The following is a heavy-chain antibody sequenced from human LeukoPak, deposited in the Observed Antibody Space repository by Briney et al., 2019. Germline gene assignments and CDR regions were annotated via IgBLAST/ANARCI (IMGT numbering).Heavy chain of an antibody. V-gene: IGHV3-7*03. Sequence: GGSLRLSCAAPGFMFSSYWMSWVRQAPGKGLEWVANIKQDGSEKYYVDSVKGRFTISRDNAKKSLYLQVNSLRPEDSALYYCAKDSGDRTSRHYYNYLDVWGKGTPVTISS. CDR2: IKQDGSEK. J-gene: IGHJ6*03. CDR1: GFMFSSYW. CDR3: AKDSGDRTSRHYYNYLDV. D-gene: IGHD3-22*01.